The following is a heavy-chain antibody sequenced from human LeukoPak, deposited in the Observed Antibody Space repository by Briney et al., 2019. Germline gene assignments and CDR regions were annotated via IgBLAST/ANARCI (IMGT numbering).Heavy chain of an antibody. CDR1: GFTFSNYV. Sequence: GGSLRLSCAASGFTFSNYVMHWVRQAPGKGLEYVSAISTSGGGTYYANSVKGRFTISRDNSKNTLYLQLNSLRAEDTAVYYCARIRLPAAMEWFDPWGQGTLVTVSS. V-gene: IGHV3-64*01. CDR2: ISTSGGGT. D-gene: IGHD2-2*01. CDR3: ARIRLPAAMEWFDP. J-gene: IGHJ5*02.